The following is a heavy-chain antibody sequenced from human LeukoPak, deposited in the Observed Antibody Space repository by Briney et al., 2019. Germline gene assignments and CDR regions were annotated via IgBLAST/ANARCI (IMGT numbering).Heavy chain of an antibody. J-gene: IGHJ4*02. CDR1: GGSFSVYY. D-gene: IGHD5-24*01. CDR2: INHSGST. CDR3: ARAAKGDGYKLFDY. V-gene: IGHV4-34*01. Sequence: PSETLSLTCAVNGGSFSVYYWSWIRQPPGKGLEWIGEINHSGSTNYNPSLKSRVTISVDTSKNQFSLKLSSVTAADTAVYYCARAAKGDGYKLFDYWGQGTLVTVSS.